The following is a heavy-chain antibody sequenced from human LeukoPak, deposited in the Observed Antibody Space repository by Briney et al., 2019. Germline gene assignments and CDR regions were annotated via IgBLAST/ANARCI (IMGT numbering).Heavy chain of an antibody. V-gene: IGHV3-30*18. J-gene: IGHJ4*02. CDR2: ISYDGSNK. CDR3: AKDGPWGSYLLRPTGYYFDY. D-gene: IGHD1-26*01. CDR1: GFTFSSYG. Sequence: PGGSLRLSCAASGFTFSSYGMHWVRQAPGKGLEWVAVISYDGSNKYYADSVKGRFTISRDNFKNTLYLQMNSLRAEDTAVYYCAKDGPWGSYLLRPTGYYFDYWGQGTLVTVSS.